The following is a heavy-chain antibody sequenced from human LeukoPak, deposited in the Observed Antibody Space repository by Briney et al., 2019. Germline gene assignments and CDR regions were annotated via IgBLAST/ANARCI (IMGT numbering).Heavy chain of an antibody. CDR2: IKQDGSEK. J-gene: IGHJ4*02. D-gene: IGHD3-16*02. CDR3: AREDDYVWGSYRYPYYFDY. Sequence: GGSLRLSCTASGFTFGDYAMSWVRQAPGKGLEWVANIKQDGSEKYYVDSVKGRFTISRDNAKNSLYLQMNSLRAEDTAVYYCAREDDYVWGSYRYPYYFDYWGQGTLVTVSS. V-gene: IGHV3-7*01. CDR1: GFTFGDYA.